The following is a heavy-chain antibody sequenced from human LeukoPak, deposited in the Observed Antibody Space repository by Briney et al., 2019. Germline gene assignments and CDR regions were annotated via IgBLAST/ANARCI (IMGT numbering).Heavy chain of an antibody. CDR2: IQYDGSVI. J-gene: IGHJ5*02. CDR1: GFTFSSYA. Sequence: GGSLRLSCAASGFTFSSYAMHWVRQAPGKGLEWVTFIQYDGSVIFYADSVKGRFTISRDNSKNTVYLQMSSLTTEDTAVYFCAQDVPIERVPGVGPGSWGQGTLVTVSS. D-gene: IGHD2-8*01. CDR3: AQDVPIERVPGVGPGS. V-gene: IGHV3-30*02.